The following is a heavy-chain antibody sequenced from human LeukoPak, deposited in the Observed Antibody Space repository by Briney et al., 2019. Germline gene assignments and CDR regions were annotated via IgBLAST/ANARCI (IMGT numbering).Heavy chain of an antibody. Sequence: SETLSLTCTVSGGSISSRSDYWGWIRQPPGKGLEWIGSIYYSGSTYYNPSLKSRVTISVDTSKNQFSLKLSSVTAADTAVYYCARHSYYYGDYPYFDYWGQGTLVTVSS. D-gene: IGHD4-17*01. V-gene: IGHV4-39*01. CDR2: IYYSGST. CDR1: GGSISSRSDY. J-gene: IGHJ4*02. CDR3: ARHSYYYGDYPYFDY.